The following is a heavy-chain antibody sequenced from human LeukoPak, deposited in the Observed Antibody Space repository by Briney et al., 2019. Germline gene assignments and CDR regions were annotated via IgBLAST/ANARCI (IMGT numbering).Heavy chain of an antibody. CDR2: IYYSGST. CDR3: ARVLRGYYYYMDV. Sequence: SQTPSLTCAISGDSVSSNSAAWSWIRQPPGKGLEWIGYIYYSGSTNYNPSLKSRVTISVDTSKNQFSLKLSSVTAADTAVYYCARVLRGYYYYMDVWGKGTTVTISS. V-gene: IGHV4-61*01. J-gene: IGHJ6*03. D-gene: IGHD4-17*01. CDR1: GDSVSSNSAA.